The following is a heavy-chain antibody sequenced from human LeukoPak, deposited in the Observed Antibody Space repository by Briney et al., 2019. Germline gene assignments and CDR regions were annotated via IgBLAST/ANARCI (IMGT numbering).Heavy chain of an antibody. V-gene: IGHV4-34*01. CDR2: INHSGST. Sequence: SETLSLTCAVYGGSFSGYYWSWIRQPPGKGLEWIGEINHSGSTNYNPSLKSRVTISVDTSKIQFSLKLSSVTAADTAVYYCARGASGVAEAPFDYWGQGTLVTVSS. D-gene: IGHD2-15*01. J-gene: IGHJ4*02. CDR3: ARGASGVAEAPFDY. CDR1: GGSFSGYY.